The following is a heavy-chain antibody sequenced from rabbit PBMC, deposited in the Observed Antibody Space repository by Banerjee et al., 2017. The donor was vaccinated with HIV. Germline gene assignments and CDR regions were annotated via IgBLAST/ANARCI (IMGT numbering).Heavy chain of an antibody. CDR3: ARDSGGNGRLSHLDL. D-gene: IGHD5-1*01. CDR2: IYAGSSDNT. J-gene: IGHJ3*01. V-gene: IGHV1S40*01. CDR1: GFSFSSGYY. Sequence: QSLEESGGDLVQPEGSLTLTCTASGFSFSSGYYIHWVRQAPGKGPEWIACIYAGSSDNTYYANWAKGRFTISKTSSTTGTLQMTSLTAADTATYFCARDSGGNGRLSHLDLWGPGTLVTVS.